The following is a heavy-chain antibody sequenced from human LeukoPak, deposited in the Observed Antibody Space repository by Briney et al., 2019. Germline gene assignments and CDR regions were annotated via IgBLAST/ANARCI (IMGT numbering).Heavy chain of an antibody. J-gene: IGHJ4*02. CDR2: ISYDGSNK. CDR1: GFTFSSYG. V-gene: IGHV3-30*03. D-gene: IGHD5-12*01. Sequence: GGSLRLSCAASGFTFSSYGMHWVRQAPGKGLEWVAVISYDGSNKYYADSVKGRFTISRDNSKNTLYLQMNSLRAEDTAVYYCARDLGHTGYDLYDYWGQGTLVTVSS. CDR3: ARDLGHTGYDLYDY.